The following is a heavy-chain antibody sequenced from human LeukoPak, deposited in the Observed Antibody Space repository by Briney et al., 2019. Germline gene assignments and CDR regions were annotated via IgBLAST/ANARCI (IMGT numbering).Heavy chain of an antibody. CDR2: INSDGSST. CDR3: AKTGGFGPENAEYFQH. J-gene: IGHJ1*01. Sequence: GGSLRLSCAASGFTFSTYWMHWVRQAPGKGLVWVSRINSDGSSTSYADSVKGRFTISRDNSKNTVYLQMSSLRAEDTAIYYCAKTGGFGPENAEYFQHWSQGTLVTVSS. CDR1: GFTFSTYW. V-gene: IGHV3-74*01. D-gene: IGHD3-10*01.